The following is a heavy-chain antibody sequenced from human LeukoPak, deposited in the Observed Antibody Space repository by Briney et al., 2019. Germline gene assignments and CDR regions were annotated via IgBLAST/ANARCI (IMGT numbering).Heavy chain of an antibody. V-gene: IGHV4-59*01. CDR1: GGSISSYY. CDR2: IYYSGST. J-gene: IGHJ4*02. D-gene: IGHD4-17*01. Sequence: SETLSLTCTVSGGSISSYYWSWIRQPPGKGLEWIGYIYYSGSTNYNPSLKSRVTMSVDTSKNQFSLKLSSVTAADTAVYYCARFYGDYGDYYFDYWGQGTLVTVSS. CDR3: ARFYGDYGDYYFDY.